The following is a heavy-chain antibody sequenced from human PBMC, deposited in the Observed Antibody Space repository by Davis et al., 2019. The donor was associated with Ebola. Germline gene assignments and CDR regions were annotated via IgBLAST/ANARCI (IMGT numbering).Heavy chain of an antibody. D-gene: IGHD3-16*01. V-gene: IGHV3-30*03. CDR1: GCILSSYG. CDR2: MSYDAGSK. J-gene: IGHJ4*02. CDR3: ATDPYGGNPQSADY. Sequence: GESLKISCVGSGCILSSYGMHWVRQAPGKGLEWVAVMSYDAGSKYYADSVKGRFTISRDNAKDTLFLQMNSLRADDTAVYYCATDPYGGNPQSADYWGQGSLVTVSS.